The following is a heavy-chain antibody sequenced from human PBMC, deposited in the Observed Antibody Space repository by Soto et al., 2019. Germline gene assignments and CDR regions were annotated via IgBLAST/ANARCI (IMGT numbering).Heavy chain of an antibody. V-gene: IGHV1-69*08. CDR2: IIPILGIA. CDR1: GGTFSSYT. Sequence: QVQLVQSGAEVKKPGSSVKVSCKASGGTFSSYTISWVRQAPGQGLEWMGRIIPILGIANYAQKFQGRVTITAEQTTSTAYMELSSLRAEDTAVYYCARDRVLTTGTDAFVAFDIWGQGTMVTVSS. CDR3: ARDRVLTTGTDAFVAFDI. J-gene: IGHJ3*02. D-gene: IGHD1-1*01.